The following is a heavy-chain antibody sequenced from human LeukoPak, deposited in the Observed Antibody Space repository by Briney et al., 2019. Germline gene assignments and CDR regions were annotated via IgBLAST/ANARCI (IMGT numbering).Heavy chain of an antibody. CDR3: TWDYAGT. J-gene: IGHJ5*02. V-gene: IGHV3-15*01. CDR1: GVTFTDAW. CDR2: IKSNTDGATT. Sequence: PGGSLRLSCAASGVTFTDAWMSWVRQAPGKGLEWVGRIKSNTDGATTDYAAPVKGRFTISRDDSKKTLYLQMNSLKTDDTAVYYCTWDYAGTWGQGTLVTVSS. D-gene: IGHD4-17*01.